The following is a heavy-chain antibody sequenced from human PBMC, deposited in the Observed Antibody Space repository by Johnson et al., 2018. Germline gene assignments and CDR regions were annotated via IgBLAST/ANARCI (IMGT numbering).Heavy chain of an antibody. J-gene: IGHJ6*03. V-gene: IGHV3-30*03. CDR3: ARDPNDYLANYYYYMDV. CDR2: ISYDGSIK. D-gene: IGHD4/OR15-4a*01. CDR1: GFTFSSCG. Sequence: QVQLQESGGGVVQPGRSLRLSCAASGFTFSSCGMHWVRQAPGKGLEWVAVISYDGSIKYYADSVKGRFTISRENSKNTLYLQMNSLRAEDTAVYYCARDPNDYLANYYYYMDVWGKGTTVTVSS.